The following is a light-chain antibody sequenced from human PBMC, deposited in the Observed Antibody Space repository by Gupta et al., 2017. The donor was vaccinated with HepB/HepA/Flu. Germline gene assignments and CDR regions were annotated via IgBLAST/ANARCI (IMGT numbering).Light chain of an antibody. CDR2: AAS. CDR1: QAINNF. V-gene: IGKV1-27*01. J-gene: IGKJ3*01. CDR3: QKYDGAPLT. Sequence: DIQMTQSPSSLSASVGDRVTITCRASQAINNFLAWYQQKPGKVPKLLIYAASTFQSGVPSRFSASGSGTEFTLTISSLQPEDLATYYCQKYDGAPLTFGPGTKVDLK.